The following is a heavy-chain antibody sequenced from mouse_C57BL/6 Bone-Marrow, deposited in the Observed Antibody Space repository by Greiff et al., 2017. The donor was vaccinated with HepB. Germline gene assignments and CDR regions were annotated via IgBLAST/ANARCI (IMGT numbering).Heavy chain of an antibody. Sequence: EVQGVESGGGLVQPGGSLKLSCAASGFTFSDYYMYWVRQTPEKRLEWVAYISNGGGSTYYPDTEKGRFTISRDNAKNTLYLQMSRLKSEDTAMYYCARADGYYYFDYWGQGTTLTVSS. J-gene: IGHJ2*01. V-gene: IGHV5-12*01. CDR1: GFTFSDYY. CDR2: ISNGGGST. D-gene: IGHD2-3*01. CDR3: ARADGYYYFDY.